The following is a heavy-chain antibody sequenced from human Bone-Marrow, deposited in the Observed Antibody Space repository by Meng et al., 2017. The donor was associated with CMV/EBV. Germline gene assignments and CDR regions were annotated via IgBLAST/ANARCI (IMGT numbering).Heavy chain of an antibody. J-gene: IGHJ1*01. CDR3: ARESSGAASVYFQH. Sequence: SGGTFSSYAISWVRQAPGQGLEWMGGIIPIFGTANYAQKFQGRVTITTDESTSTAYMELSSLRSEDTAVYYCARESSGAASVYFQHWGQGTLVTVSS. CDR1: GGTFSSYA. D-gene: IGHD1-26*01. V-gene: IGHV1-69*05. CDR2: IIPIFGTA.